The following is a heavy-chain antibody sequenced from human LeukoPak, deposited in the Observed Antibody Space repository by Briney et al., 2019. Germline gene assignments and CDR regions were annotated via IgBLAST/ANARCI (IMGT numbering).Heavy chain of an antibody. CDR1: GGSISSSNYY. Sequence: SETLSLTCTVSGGSISSSNYYWGWIRQPPGKGLEWIGSIYYSGGTYYNPSLKSRVTISVDTSKNHFSLKVCSVTAADTAVYYCARSYGSGSSAGYWGQGTLVTVSS. D-gene: IGHD3-10*01. J-gene: IGHJ4*02. V-gene: IGHV4-39*02. CDR3: ARSYGSGSSAGY. CDR2: IYYSGGT.